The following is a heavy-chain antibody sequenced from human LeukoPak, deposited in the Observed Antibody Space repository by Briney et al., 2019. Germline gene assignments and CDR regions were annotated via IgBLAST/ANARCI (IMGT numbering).Heavy chain of an antibody. J-gene: IGHJ3*02. CDR2: IYPGDSDT. Sequence: GESLKISCKGSGYSFTSYWIGWVRQMSGKGLEWMGIIYPGDSDTRYSPSLQGQVTISADKSISTAYLQWSSLRASDTAMYYCARQGAMDTAMVTQGDDAFDIWGQGTMVTVSS. D-gene: IGHD5-18*01. CDR1: GYSFTSYW. V-gene: IGHV5-51*01. CDR3: ARQGAMDTAMVTQGDDAFDI.